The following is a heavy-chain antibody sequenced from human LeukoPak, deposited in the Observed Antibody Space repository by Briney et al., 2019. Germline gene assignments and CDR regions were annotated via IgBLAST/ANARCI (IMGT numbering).Heavy chain of an antibody. V-gene: IGHV3-9*01. Sequence: GRSLRLSCAASGFTFDDYAMHWVRQAPGKGPEWVSGISWNSGSIGYADSVRGRFTTSRDNSKNSLYLQMNSLTSEDTALYYCATWAFYHNLDVWGQGTTVIVSS. CDR3: ATWAFYHNLDV. CDR1: GFTFDDYA. CDR2: ISWNSGSI. J-gene: IGHJ6*02. D-gene: IGHD2/OR15-2a*01.